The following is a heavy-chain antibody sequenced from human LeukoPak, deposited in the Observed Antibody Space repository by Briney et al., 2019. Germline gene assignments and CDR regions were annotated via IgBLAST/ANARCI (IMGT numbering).Heavy chain of an antibody. Sequence: SVKVSCKASGGTFSSYAISWVRQAPGQGLEWMGGTIPIFGTANYAQKFQGRVTITADESTSTAYMELSSLRSEDTAVYYCARATLHSPGYYYYYMDVWGKGTTVTVSS. CDR3: ARATLHSPGYYYYYMDV. CDR1: GGTFSSYA. V-gene: IGHV1-69*13. CDR2: TIPIFGTA. J-gene: IGHJ6*03. D-gene: IGHD2-15*01.